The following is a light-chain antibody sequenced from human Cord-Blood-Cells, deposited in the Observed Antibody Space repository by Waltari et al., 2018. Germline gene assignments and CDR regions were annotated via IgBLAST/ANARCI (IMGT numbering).Light chain of an antibody. CDR3: CSYAGSYVV. V-gene: IGLV2-11*01. J-gene: IGLJ2*01. CDR1: SSDVGGDNY. Sequence: QSAMTQPRPVSGSPGQSVTISCTGTSSDVGGDNYFSCYQQHPGKAPKLMIYDVSKRPSGVPDRFSGSKSGNTASLTISGLQAEDEADYYCCSYAGSYVVFGGGTKLTVL. CDR2: DVS.